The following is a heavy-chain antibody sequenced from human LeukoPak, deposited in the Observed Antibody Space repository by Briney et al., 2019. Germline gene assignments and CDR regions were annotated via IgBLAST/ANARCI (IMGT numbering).Heavy chain of an antibody. CDR3: ARQVRPDGFNI. CDR1: GYSISSGYY. V-gene: IGHV4-38-2*01. Sequence: PSETLSLTCAVSGYSISSGYYWCWIRQPPGKGPEWIGSIYHSGSTYYNPSLKSRVTISVDTSKNQFFLRLSSVTAADTAVYYCARQVRPDGFNIWGEGTMVVVFS. CDR2: IYHSGST. J-gene: IGHJ3*02. D-gene: IGHD1-1*01.